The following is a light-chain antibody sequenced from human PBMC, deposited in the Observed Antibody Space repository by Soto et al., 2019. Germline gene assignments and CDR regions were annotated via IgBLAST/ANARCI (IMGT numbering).Light chain of an antibody. CDR1: QSVSSSY. J-gene: IGKJ2*01. V-gene: IGKV3-20*01. CDR2: GAS. CDR3: QQYGSSPRKYT. Sequence: EIVLTQSPGTLSLSPGERATLSCRASQSVSSSYLAWYQQKPGQAPRLLIYGASNRATGIPDRFSGSGSGTDFTLTISRLEPEDFAVYYCQQYGSSPRKYTFGQGTKLEIK.